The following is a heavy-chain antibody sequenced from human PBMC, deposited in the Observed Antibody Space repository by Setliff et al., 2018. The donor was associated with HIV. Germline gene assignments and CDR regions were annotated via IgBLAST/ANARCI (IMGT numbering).Heavy chain of an antibody. D-gene: IGHD4-17*01. V-gene: IGHV4-39*07. J-gene: IGHJ3*01. CDR1: GGSISSSSYY. CDR3: ARVQMAYAAFDV. Sequence: SETLSLTCTVFGGSISSSSYYWGWIRQPPGQGLEWIGSIYFTGSSDNNPSLKSRVTLSVDTSKHQFSLKLSSVTAADTAVYYCARVQMAYAAFDVWGQGTMVTVS. CDR2: IYFTGSS.